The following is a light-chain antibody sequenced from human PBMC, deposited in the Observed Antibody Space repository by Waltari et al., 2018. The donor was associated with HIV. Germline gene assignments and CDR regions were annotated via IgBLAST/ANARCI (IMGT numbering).Light chain of an antibody. J-gene: IGKJ3*01. CDR1: QGVSNN. CDR2: GAS. CDR3: QQYNAWPS. V-gene: IGKV3-15*01. Sequence: EILLTQSPATLSVSPGERATLSCRASQGVSNNLAWYQEQPGQPPRLLIYGASTRATGVPARFSGSGSGTDFTLTISSLQSEDFAVYYCQQYNAWPSFGPGTKVDLK.